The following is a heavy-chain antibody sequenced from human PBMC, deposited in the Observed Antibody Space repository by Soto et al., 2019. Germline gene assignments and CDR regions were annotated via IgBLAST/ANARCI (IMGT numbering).Heavy chain of an antibody. CDR1: DSTIRRYA. V-gene: IGHV3-23*01. CDR3: AKNGDFDYDAFDV. D-gene: IGHD3-16*01. CDR2: ITGNSARI. J-gene: IGHJ3*01. Sequence: PGGSLRLSCAASDSTIRRYAMSWVRQAPGKGLEWVSGITGNSARIYYADSVKGRFSISRDNSKSTLYLQMDTLRAEDTAVYYCAKNGDFDYDAFDVWGQGTVVTVSS.